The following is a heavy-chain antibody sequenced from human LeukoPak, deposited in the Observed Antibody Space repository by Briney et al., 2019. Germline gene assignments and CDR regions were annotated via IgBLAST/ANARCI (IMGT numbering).Heavy chain of an antibody. CDR2: MNPNSGST. Sequence: GASVKVSCKASGYTFTGYYMHWVRQAPGQGLEWMGWMNPNSGSTNYAQKFQGRVTMTRDTSISTAYMELSSLRSDDTAVYYCARVPYCSSTSCYGVYYYYYLDVWGKGTTVTVCS. V-gene: IGHV1-2*02. CDR1: GYTFTGYY. J-gene: IGHJ6*03. CDR3: ARVPYCSSTSCYGVYYYYYLDV. D-gene: IGHD2-2*01.